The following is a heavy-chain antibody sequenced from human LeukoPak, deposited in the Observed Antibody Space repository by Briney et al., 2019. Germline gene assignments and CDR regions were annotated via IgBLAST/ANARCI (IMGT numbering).Heavy chain of an antibody. Sequence: GTSLRLSCAASGFTFSNYAMTWVRQAPGKGLKWVSTISGTGDSTYYADSVKGRFTISRDNSKKTLYLQMNSLRAEDTAVYYCPKGPFYYDFWSGSRYYYGMDVWGPGTTVTVSS. CDR3: PKGPFYYDFWSGSRYYYGMDV. D-gene: IGHD3-3*01. CDR2: ISGTGDST. V-gene: IGHV3-23*01. CDR1: GFTFSNYA. J-gene: IGHJ6*02.